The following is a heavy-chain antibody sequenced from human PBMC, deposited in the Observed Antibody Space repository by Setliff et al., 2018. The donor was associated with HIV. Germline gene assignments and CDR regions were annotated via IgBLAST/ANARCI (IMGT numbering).Heavy chain of an antibody. CDR3: AREISYGDEKRALDF. V-gene: IGHV1-2*02. CDR1: GYTFTAYY. J-gene: IGHJ4*02. D-gene: IGHD4-17*01. Sequence: ASVKVSCKASGYTFTAYYISWVRQAPGQGLEWMGWINSNNGDTKYAQNFQGRVTMTRDTSMTTAYMELSSLISDDTAVYYCAREISYGDEKRALDFWGQGMLVTVSS. CDR2: INSNNGDT.